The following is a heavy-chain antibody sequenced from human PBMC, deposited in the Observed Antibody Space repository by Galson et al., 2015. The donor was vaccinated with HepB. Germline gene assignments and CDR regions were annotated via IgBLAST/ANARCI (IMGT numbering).Heavy chain of an antibody. D-gene: IGHD3-22*01. J-gene: IGHJ3*02. V-gene: IGHV4-59*01. Sequence: LSLTCTVSGGSISSYYWSWIRQPPGKGLEWIGYIYYSGYTNYNPSLKSRVTISVDTSKSQFSLKLSSVTAADTAVYYCTRDAYYDGSGNYYTQAFDIWGQGTTVTVSS. CDR1: GGSISSYY. CDR3: TRDAYYDGSGNYYTQAFDI. CDR2: IYYSGYT.